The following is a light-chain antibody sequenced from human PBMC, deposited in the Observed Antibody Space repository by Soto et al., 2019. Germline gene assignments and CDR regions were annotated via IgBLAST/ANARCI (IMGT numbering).Light chain of an antibody. CDR3: QQYGSSPS. CDR1: QSVGGSH. Sequence: EIVLTQSPGTLYLSPGERATLSCRASQSVGGSHLAWYQQRPGQAPRVLIYGASSRATGIPDRFSGSGSGTDFTLTINGLEAEDFAVYFCQQYGSSPSFGGGTKVEIK. V-gene: IGKV3-20*01. J-gene: IGKJ4*01. CDR2: GAS.